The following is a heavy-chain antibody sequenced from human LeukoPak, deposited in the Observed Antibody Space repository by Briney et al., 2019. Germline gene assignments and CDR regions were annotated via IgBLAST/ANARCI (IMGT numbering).Heavy chain of an antibody. J-gene: IGHJ5*02. CDR2: ITWNGGGT. D-gene: IGHD6-13*01. CDR3: ARDRGCTRSSCCERGWFDA. V-gene: IGHV3-20*01. Sequence: PGGSLRLSCAASGFVFDDFGMAWVRQAPGKRLEWLCGITWNGGGTSYARSMEGRFTISRDNAKNSLYLEMNSVREEDTAFYHCARDRGCTRSSCCERGWFDAWGQGTLVTVSS. CDR1: GFVFDDFG.